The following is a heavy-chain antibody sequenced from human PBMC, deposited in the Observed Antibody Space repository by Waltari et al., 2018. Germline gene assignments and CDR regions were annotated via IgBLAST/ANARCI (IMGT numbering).Heavy chain of an antibody. CDR3: ARDPGYYYDSSGYNDY. Sequence: QVQLQESGPGLVKPSETLSLTCAVSGYSISSGYYWGWIRQPPGKGLEWIGSIYHSGRPYYNPSLKSRVTISVDTSKNQFSLKLSSVTAADTAVYYCARDPGYYYDSSGYNDYWGQGTLVTVSS. CDR1: GYSISSGYY. J-gene: IGHJ4*02. CDR2: IYHSGRP. D-gene: IGHD3-22*01. V-gene: IGHV4-38-2*02.